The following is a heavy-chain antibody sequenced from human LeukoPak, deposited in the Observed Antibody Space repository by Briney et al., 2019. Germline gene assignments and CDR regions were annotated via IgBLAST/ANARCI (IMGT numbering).Heavy chain of an antibody. CDR3: AKDDREVTVTYYYYYYMDV. Sequence: GGSLRLSCAASGFTFSSYGMHWVRQAPGKGLEWVAFIRYDGSNKYYADSVKGRFTISRDNSKNTLCLQMNSLRAEDTAVYYCAKDDREVTVTYYYYYYMDVWGKGTTVTISS. D-gene: IGHD4-17*01. CDR2: IRYDGSNK. CDR1: GFTFSSYG. J-gene: IGHJ6*03. V-gene: IGHV3-30*02.